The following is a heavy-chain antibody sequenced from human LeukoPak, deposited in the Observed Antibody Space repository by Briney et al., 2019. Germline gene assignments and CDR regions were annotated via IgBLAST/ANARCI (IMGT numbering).Heavy chain of an antibody. J-gene: IGHJ4*02. D-gene: IGHD2-8*01. CDR3: SRENGAFSPFGY. Sequence: PSETLSLTCSITGGSINSGLYYWTWIRQHPGMGLEWVGYAYYNGSTSYNPSLKSRVSISVDTSQNQFSLRLTSVTAADTAVYYCSRENGAFSPFGYWGQGILVTV. CDR1: GGSINSGLYY. V-gene: IGHV4-31*03. CDR2: AYYNGST.